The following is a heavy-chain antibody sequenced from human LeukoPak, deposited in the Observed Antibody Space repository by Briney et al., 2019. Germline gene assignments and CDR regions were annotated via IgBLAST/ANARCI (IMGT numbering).Heavy chain of an antibody. Sequence: SETLSLTCTVSGGSISTSYWNWVRQPPGKGLEWIGYILYSGSTNYNPSLKSRVTISVDTSKNQFSLKLSSVTAADTAVYYCARDRDGSGSYFNWFDPWGQGTLVTVSS. V-gene: IGHV4-59*12. D-gene: IGHD3-10*01. CDR3: ARDRDGSGSYFNWFDP. J-gene: IGHJ5*02. CDR2: ILYSGST. CDR1: GGSISTSY.